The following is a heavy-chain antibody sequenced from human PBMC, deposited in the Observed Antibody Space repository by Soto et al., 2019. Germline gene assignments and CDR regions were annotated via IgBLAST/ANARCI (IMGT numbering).Heavy chain of an antibody. D-gene: IGHD3-16*01. CDR2: ISGSGGRS. V-gene: IGHV3-23*01. CDR1: GLTFSNYA. CDR3: AKAYFVWSSEQPYYFDY. J-gene: IGHJ4*02. Sequence: EVQLLDSGGGLVQPGGSLRLSCAASGLTFSNYAMTWVRQGPGKGLEWVSGISGSGGRSYYADSVKGRFTISRDNSKSTLYSQMNSLRAEDTAVYYCAKAYFVWSSEQPYYFDYWGQGTLVTVSS.